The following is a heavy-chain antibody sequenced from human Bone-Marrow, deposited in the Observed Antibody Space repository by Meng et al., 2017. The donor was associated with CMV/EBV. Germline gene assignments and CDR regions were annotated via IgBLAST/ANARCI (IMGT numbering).Heavy chain of an antibody. CDR1: GGSISSYY. Sequence: SETLSLTCTVSGGSISSYYWSWIRQPPGKGLEWIGYIYYSGSTNYNPSLKSRVTISVDTSKIQFSLKLSSVTAADTAVYYCARSRYSSSWYGYYYGMDVWGQGTTVTVSS. V-gene: IGHV4-59*01. J-gene: IGHJ6*02. CDR3: ARSRYSSSWYGYYYGMDV. D-gene: IGHD6-13*01. CDR2: IYYSGST.